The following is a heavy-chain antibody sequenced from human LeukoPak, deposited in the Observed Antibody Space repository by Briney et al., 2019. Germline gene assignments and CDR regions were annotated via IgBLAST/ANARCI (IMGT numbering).Heavy chain of an antibody. V-gene: IGHV4-59*08. CDR1: GASISSYY. CDR3: AGGATTFDY. J-gene: IGHJ4*02. Sequence: SETLSLTCAVSGASISSYYWSWIRQPPGKGLEWIGYIYFSGNTNYNPSLKSRVTISVDTSKNQFSLKLSSVTAADTAVYYCAGGATTFDYWGQGTLVTVSS. CDR2: IYFSGNT. D-gene: IGHD5-12*01.